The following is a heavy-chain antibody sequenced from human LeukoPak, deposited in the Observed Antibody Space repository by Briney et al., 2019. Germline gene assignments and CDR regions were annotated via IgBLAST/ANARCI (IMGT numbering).Heavy chain of an antibody. J-gene: IGHJ4*02. CDR2: ISGSGGST. Sequence: GGSLRLSCAASGFTFSSYAMSWVRQAPGKGLEWVSAISGSGGSTYYTDSVKGRFTISRDNSKNTLYLQMNSLRAEDTAVYYCAKESKRAMIVVVIDYFDYWGQGTLVTVSS. CDR1: GFTFSSYA. V-gene: IGHV3-23*01. D-gene: IGHD3-22*01. CDR3: AKESKRAMIVVVIDYFDY.